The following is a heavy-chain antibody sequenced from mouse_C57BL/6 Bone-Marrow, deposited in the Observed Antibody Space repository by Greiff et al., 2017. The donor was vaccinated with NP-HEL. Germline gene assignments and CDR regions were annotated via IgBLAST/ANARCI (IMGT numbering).Heavy chain of an antibody. CDR2: IYPGSGST. CDR3: AREAITTVVDFDY. J-gene: IGHJ2*01. V-gene: IGHV1-55*01. CDR1: GYTFTSYW. D-gene: IGHD1-1*01. Sequence: QVQLKQPGAELVKPGASVKMSCKASGYTFTSYWITWVKQRPGQGLEWIGDIYPGSGSTNYNEKFKSKATLTVDTSSSTAYMQLSSLTSEDSAVYYCAREAITTVVDFDYWGQGTTLTVSS.